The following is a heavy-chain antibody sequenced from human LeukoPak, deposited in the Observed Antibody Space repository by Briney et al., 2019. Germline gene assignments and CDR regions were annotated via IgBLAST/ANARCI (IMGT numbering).Heavy chain of an antibody. CDR3: AVLNNDYSDY. J-gene: IGHJ4*02. CDR2: IRYDGSHE. V-gene: IGHV3-30*02. Sequence: GGSLRLSCAASGFTFSNFGVHWVRQAPGKGLEWVAFIRYDGSHEYYADSVKGRFTISRDNSKNTMYLQMTSLRVEDTAVYYCAVLNNDYSDYWGQGTLVSVSS. CDR1: GFTFSNFG. D-gene: IGHD1/OR15-1a*01.